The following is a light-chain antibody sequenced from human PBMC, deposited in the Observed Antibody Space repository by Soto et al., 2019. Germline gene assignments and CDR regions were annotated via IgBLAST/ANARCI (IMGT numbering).Light chain of an antibody. CDR3: SSYVGTNSYV. V-gene: IGLV2-8*01. J-gene: IGLJ1*01. Sequence: QSALTQPPSASGSPGQSVTISCTGTSSDVGGYNYVSWYQHHPGKAPKLIIYEVYKRPSGVPDRFSGSKSGNTAALTVSGXXXXDXADYYXSSYVGTNSYVXGTGTKLTVL. CDR1: SSDVGGYNY. CDR2: EVY.